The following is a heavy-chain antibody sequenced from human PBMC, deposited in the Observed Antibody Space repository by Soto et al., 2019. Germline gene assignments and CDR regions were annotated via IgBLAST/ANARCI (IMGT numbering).Heavy chain of an antibody. J-gene: IGHJ4*02. D-gene: IGHD3-22*01. Sequence: SETLSLTCTVSVYSITSGFYWGWVRQSPGKGLEWIGSISYSAKTFYNPSLASRFSIAVDTSKNHFSLRLTSVTAADTALYYCTRGAGAPWVRFDSWGLGTLVTVSS. V-gene: IGHV4-38-2*02. CDR3: TRGAGAPWVRFDS. CDR1: VYSITSGFY. CDR2: ISYSAKT.